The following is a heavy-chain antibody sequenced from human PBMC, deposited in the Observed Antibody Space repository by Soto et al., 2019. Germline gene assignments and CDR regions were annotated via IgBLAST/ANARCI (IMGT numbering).Heavy chain of an antibody. J-gene: IGHJ4*02. CDR1: GGTFSSYA. Sequence: QVQLVQSGAEVKKPGSSVKVSCKASGGTFSSYAISWVLQAPGQGLEWMGGIIPIFGTANYAQKFQGRVTITADESTSTAYMELSSLRSEDTAVYYCARGRTYDYVWGSYRYPAFDYWGQGTLVTVSS. CDR2: IIPIFGTA. V-gene: IGHV1-69*01. D-gene: IGHD3-16*02. CDR3: ARGRTYDYVWGSYRYPAFDY.